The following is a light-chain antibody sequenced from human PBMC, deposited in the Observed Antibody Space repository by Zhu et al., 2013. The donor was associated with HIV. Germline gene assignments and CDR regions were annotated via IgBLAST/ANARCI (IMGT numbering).Light chain of an antibody. J-gene: IGKJ1*01. CDR1: QSVSSNY. V-gene: IGKV3-20*01. Sequence: PGERATLSCRASQSVSSNYLAWYRQKPGQAPSLLIYGASTRATGIPVRFSGSGSGTDFTLTITRLEPEDFAVYYCQQYGSSPRTFGQGTKVEIK. CDR3: QQYGSSPRT. CDR2: GAS.